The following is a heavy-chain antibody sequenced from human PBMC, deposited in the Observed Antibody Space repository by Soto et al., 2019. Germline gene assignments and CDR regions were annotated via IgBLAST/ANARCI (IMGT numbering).Heavy chain of an antibody. CDR2: IWYDGSDK. CDR1: GFSFRTYG. V-gene: IGHV3-33*01. Sequence: GGSLRLSCAASGFSFRTYGMHWVRQAPGKGLEWVAIIWYDGSDKYYADSVEGRFAISRDNSKNTLYLQMNSLRAEDTAVYHCAFGNLSYYFDYWGQGAPVTVSS. J-gene: IGHJ4*02. D-gene: IGHD3-16*01. CDR3: AFGNLSYYFDY.